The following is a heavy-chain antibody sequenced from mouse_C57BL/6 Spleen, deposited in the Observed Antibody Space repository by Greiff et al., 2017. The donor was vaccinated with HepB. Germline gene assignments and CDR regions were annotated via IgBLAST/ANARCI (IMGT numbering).Heavy chain of an antibody. CDR1: GYTFTSYW. CDR3: GREGSYGFAY. V-gene: IGHV1-52*01. J-gene: IGHJ3*01. Sequence: QVQLQQPGAELVRPGSSVKLSCKASGYTFTSYWMHWVKQRPIQGLEWIGNIDPSDSDTHYNPKFKDKATLTVDKSSSTAYMQHSSLTSEDSAVYYCGREGSYGFAYWGQGTLVTVSA. CDR2: IDPSDSDT. D-gene: IGHD6-1*01.